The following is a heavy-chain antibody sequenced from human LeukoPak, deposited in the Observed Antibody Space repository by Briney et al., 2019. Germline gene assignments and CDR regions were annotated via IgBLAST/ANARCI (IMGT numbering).Heavy chain of an antibody. D-gene: IGHD3-22*01. CDR2: IYHSGST. Sequence: PSETLSLTCTVSGYSISSGYYWGWIRQPPGKGLEWIGSIYHSGSTYYNPSLKSRVTISVDTSKNQFSLKLSSVTAADTAVYYCARGQWGYYDSSGYLDYWGQGTLVTVSS. J-gene: IGHJ4*02. V-gene: IGHV4-38-2*02. CDR3: ARGQWGYYDSSGYLDY. CDR1: GYSISSGYY.